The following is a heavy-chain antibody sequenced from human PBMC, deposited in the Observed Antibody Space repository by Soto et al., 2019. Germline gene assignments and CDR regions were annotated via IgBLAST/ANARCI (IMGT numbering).Heavy chain of an antibody. J-gene: IGHJ4*02. CDR1: GGPISSSSYY. V-gene: IGHV4-39*01. Sequence: SETLSLTCTVSGGPISSSSYYWGWIRQPPGKGLEWIGSIYYSGSTYYNPSLKSRVTISVDTSKNQFSLKLSSVTAADTAVYYCARHVQDTSPPGFDYWGQGTLVTVSS. CDR2: IYYSGST. CDR3: ARHVQDTSPPGFDY. D-gene: IGHD2-15*01.